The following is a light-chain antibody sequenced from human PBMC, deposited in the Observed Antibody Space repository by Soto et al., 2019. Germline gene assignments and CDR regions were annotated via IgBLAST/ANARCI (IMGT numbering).Light chain of an antibody. V-gene: IGLV2-8*01. J-gene: IGLJ3*02. Sequence: QSALTQPASVSGSPGQSITISCTGTSSDVGNYNLVSWYQQYPGKAPKLMIYEVSRRPFGVPDRFSGSKSGNTASLTVSGLQAEDEADYYCSSHAGSNNLVFGGGTKLTVL. CDR2: EVS. CDR3: SSHAGSNNLV. CDR1: SSDVGNYNL.